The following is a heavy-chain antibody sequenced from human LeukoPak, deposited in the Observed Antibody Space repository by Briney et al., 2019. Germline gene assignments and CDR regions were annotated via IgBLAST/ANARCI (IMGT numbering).Heavy chain of an antibody. J-gene: IGHJ4*02. CDR3: ARETTVTTNFDY. CDR1: GYTFTEYY. CDR2: INPNSGGT. Sequence: ASVKVSCKASGYTFTEYYIHWVRQAPGQGLEWMGWINPNSGGTNYAQKFQGRVTMTRDTSISTAYMELSRPRSDDTAVYYCARETTVTTNFDYWGQGTLVTVSS. V-gene: IGHV1-2*02. D-gene: IGHD4-17*01.